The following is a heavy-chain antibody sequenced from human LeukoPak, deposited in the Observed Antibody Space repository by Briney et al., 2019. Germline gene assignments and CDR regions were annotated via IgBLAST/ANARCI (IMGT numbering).Heavy chain of an antibody. CDR2: ISPYNGNT. Sequence: ASVKVSCKASGYTFSSYVINWLRQAPGQGLEWMGRISPYNGNTNYAQKLQGRVTMTTDTSTSTAYMELRSLRSDGTAVYYCARDLYAGVLTYWGQGTLVTVSS. J-gene: IGHJ4*02. V-gene: IGHV1-18*01. CDR3: ARDLYAGVLTY. CDR1: GYTFSSYV. D-gene: IGHD2-21*02.